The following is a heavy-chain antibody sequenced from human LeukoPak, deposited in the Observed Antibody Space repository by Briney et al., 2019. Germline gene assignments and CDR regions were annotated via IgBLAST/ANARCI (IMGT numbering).Heavy chain of an antibody. CDR3: ARAPYDILTGYSLNWFDP. CDR2: INGDNGNT. V-gene: IGHV1-3*01. CDR1: GYTFTTYA. J-gene: IGHJ5*02. D-gene: IGHD3-9*01. Sequence: ASVKVSCKASGYTFTTYAMHWVRQAPGQRLEWMGLINGDNGNTKYSQKFQGRVTITRDTSAYTAYMELRSLSSADTAVYFCARAPYDILTGYSLNWFDPWGQGTLVTVSS.